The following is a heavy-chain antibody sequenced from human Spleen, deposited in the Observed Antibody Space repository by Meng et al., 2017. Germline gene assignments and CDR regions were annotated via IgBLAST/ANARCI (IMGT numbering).Heavy chain of an antibody. CDR1: GFSLSTSGMR. CDR3: ARISRGESSGYTLDY. V-gene: IGHV2-70*04. D-gene: IGHD3-22*01. J-gene: IGHJ4*02. Sequence: SGSTLVKPTQTLTLTCTFSGFSLSTSGMRGSWIRQPPGKAREWLARIDWDDDKLYSTCLKTRLTISKDTSKNQVVLTMTNMDPVDTATYYCARISRGESSGYTLDYWGQGTLVTVSS. CDR2: IDWDDDK.